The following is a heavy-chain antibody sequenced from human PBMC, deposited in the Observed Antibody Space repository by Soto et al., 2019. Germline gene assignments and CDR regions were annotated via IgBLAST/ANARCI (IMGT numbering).Heavy chain of an antibody. V-gene: IGHV1-2*04. CDR3: ARGCSSTSCYEDAFDI. Sequence: ASVKVSCKASGYTFTGYYMHWVRQAPGQGLEWMGWINPNSGGTNYAQKFQGWVTMTRDTSISTACMELSRLRSDDTAVYYCARGCSSTSCYEDAFDIWGQGTMVTVSS. D-gene: IGHD2-2*01. CDR2: INPNSGGT. J-gene: IGHJ3*02. CDR1: GYTFTGYY.